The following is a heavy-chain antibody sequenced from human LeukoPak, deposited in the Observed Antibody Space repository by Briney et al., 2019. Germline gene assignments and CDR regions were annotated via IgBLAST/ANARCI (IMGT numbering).Heavy chain of an antibody. J-gene: IGHJ4*02. V-gene: IGHV3-48*01. CDR2: ITFSSSII. Sequence: PGGSLRLSCAASGFTFSSYSMNWVRQAPGKGLEWVSYITFSSSIIYYADSVKGRFTISRDNAKKSLYLQMNSLRAEDTAVYYCARDRLHYGEYEKTFDYWGQGTPVSVSS. CDR3: ARDRLHYGEYEKTFDY. D-gene: IGHD4-17*01. CDR1: GFTFSSYS.